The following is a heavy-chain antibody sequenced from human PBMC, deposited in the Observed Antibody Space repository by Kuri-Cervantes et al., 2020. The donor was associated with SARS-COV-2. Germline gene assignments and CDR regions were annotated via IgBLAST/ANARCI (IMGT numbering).Heavy chain of an antibody. V-gene: IGHV4-34*01. CDR3: ARGPSFDAFDI. CDR2: INHSGST. CDR1: GGSFRGYY. Sequence: GSLRLSCAVYGGSFRGYYWSWIRQPPGKGLEWIGEINHSGSTNYNPSLKSRVTISVDTSKNQFSLKLSSVTAADTAVYYCARGPSFDAFDIWGQGTMVTVSS. J-gene: IGHJ3*02.